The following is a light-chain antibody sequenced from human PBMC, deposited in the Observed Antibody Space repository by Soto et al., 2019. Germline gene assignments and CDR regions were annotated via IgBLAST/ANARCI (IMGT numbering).Light chain of an antibody. CDR1: QSVYTY. J-gene: IGKJ1*01. CDR2: DAS. V-gene: IGKV3-11*01. CDR3: QQRTNWPPTWT. Sequence: EIVLTQSPATLSLSPGERATLSCRASQSVYTYLAWYQQTPGQAPRLLIYDASKRATGIPARISGSGSGTDFTLTISRLAPQDFAVYYCQQRTNWPPTWTFGQGTKVEIK.